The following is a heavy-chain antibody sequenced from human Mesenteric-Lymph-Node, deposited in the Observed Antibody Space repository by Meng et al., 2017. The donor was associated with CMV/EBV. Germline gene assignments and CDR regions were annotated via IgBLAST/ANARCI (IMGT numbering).Heavy chain of an antibody. CDR1: GGSVSSSSYY. Sequence: SGGSVSSSSYYWAWIRQPPGKGLEWVGYVYHSGSTNYNPSLKSRVTISVDTSKNQFSLRLSSVTAADTAMYYCARALYNWNDRAFDYWGQGTLVTVSS. CDR2: VYHSGST. J-gene: IGHJ4*02. V-gene: IGHV4-61*01. CDR3: ARALYNWNDRAFDY. D-gene: IGHD1-1*01.